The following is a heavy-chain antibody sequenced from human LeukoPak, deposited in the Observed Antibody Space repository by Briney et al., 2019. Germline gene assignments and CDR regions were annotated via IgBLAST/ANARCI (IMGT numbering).Heavy chain of an antibody. CDR3: ARDYTKYCSGGSCYSVPFDY. CDR1: GFTFSSYS. D-gene: IGHD2-15*01. CDR2: ISSSSSYI. Sequence: PGGSLRLSCAASGFTFSSYSMNWVRQAPGKGLEWVSSISSSSSYIYYADSVKGRVTMTTDTSTSTAYMELRSLRSDDTAVYYCARDYTKYCSGGSCYSVPFDYWGQGTLVTVSS. V-gene: IGHV3-21*04. J-gene: IGHJ4*02.